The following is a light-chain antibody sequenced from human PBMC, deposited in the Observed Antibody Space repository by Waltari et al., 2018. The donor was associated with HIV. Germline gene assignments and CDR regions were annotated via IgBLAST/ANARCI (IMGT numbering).Light chain of an antibody. CDR3: QQYTSYCS. CDR2: KAS. J-gene: IGKJ2*03. Sequence: DIQMTQSPSTLSVSVGDRVTINCRASQSISSWLAWYQQKPGKAPKLLIYKASSLESGVPSRFSGSGSGTEFTLTISSLQPDDFATYYCQQYTSYCSFGQGTKLEIK. CDR1: QSISSW. V-gene: IGKV1-5*03.